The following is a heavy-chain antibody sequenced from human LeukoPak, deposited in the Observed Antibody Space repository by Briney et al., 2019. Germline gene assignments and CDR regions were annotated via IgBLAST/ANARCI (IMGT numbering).Heavy chain of an antibody. Sequence: GGSLRLSCSASGFTVSNNYMTWVRQAPGKGLEWVSTIYSNGDTYYPDSVRGRFTISRDNSQKTLYLQMNSLRAGDTAVYYCAREAPYYMVVWGKGTTVTVSS. CDR2: IYSNGDT. V-gene: IGHV3-53*01. CDR1: GFTVSNNY. J-gene: IGHJ6*03. CDR3: AREAPYYMVV.